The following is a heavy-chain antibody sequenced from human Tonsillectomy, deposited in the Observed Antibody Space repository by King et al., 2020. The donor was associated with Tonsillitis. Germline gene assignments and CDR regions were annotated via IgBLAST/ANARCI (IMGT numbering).Heavy chain of an antibody. CDR2: GYWDDDK. CDR3: THRQYYDSSDYPFGAFDY. D-gene: IGHD3-22*01. Sequence: TLKESGPTLVKPTQTLTLTCTFSGFSLSTLGVGVGWIRQPPGKALEWLALGYWDDDKRYSPPLRSRLTITKDSSKNQVVLTMTNVDPVDTATYFCTHRQYYDSSDYPFGAFDYWGRGTLVTVSS. V-gene: IGHV2-5*02. J-gene: IGHJ4*02. CDR1: GFSLSTLGVG.